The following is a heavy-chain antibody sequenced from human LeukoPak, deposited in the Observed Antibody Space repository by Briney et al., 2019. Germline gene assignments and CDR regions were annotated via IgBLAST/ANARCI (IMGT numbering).Heavy chain of an antibody. J-gene: IGHJ4*02. Sequence: GVSLTLSCAASGYTFSIYSINWVRQAPGRGLEWVSSISVRRKYIYYADSVRGRFRISRDDARDSLYLQMNSLRAEDTAVYYCVRLRRNSDTSGFYYYYDFWGQGTLVTVSS. CDR2: ISVRRKYI. V-gene: IGHV3-21*01. CDR1: GYTFSIYS. CDR3: VRLRRNSDTSGFYYYYDF. D-gene: IGHD3-22*01.